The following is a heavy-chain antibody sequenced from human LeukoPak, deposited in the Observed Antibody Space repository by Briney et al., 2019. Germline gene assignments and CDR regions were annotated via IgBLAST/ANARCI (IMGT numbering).Heavy chain of an antibody. V-gene: IGHV3-23*01. CDR1: GFTFSTYS. J-gene: IGHJ4*02. D-gene: IGHD3-16*01. CDR3: AKGQITRSDRFDY. CDR2: ISGGGDNR. Sequence: GGSLRLSCAASGFTFSTYSMTWVRQAPGKGLEWVSSISGGGDNRYYADSVKGRFTISRDNSKNTLYLQMNSLRAEDTAVYYCAKGQITRSDRFDYWGQGTLVTVSS.